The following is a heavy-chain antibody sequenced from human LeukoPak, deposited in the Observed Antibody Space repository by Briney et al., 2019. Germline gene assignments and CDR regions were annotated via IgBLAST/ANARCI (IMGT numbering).Heavy chain of an antibody. CDR1: GYTFTSYY. CDR3: AKGGIKGVLSAGRLFDI. Sequence: ASVKVSCKASGYTFTSYYMHWVRQAPGQGLEWMGIINPSGGSTSYAQKFQGRVTMTRDMSTSTVYMELSSLRSEDTAVYYCAKGGIKGVLSAGRLFDIWGQGTMVTVSS. V-gene: IGHV1-46*01. CDR2: INPSGGST. D-gene: IGHD1-26*01. J-gene: IGHJ3*02.